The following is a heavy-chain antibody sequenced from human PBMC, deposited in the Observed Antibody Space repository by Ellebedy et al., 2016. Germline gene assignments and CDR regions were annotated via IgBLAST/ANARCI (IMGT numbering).Heavy chain of an antibody. CDR2: LYSDGKT. D-gene: IGHD3-10*01. CDR1: GIIVNSNY. CDR3: ATRRSGSFDI. Sequence: GESLKISXVGSGIIVNSNYMTWVRQAPGKGLEWVSLLYSDGKTSYADSVKGRFTISRDNSKHTLYLQMNTLRAEDTAIYYCATRRSGSFDIWGQGTTVTVSS. J-gene: IGHJ3*02. V-gene: IGHV3-53*01.